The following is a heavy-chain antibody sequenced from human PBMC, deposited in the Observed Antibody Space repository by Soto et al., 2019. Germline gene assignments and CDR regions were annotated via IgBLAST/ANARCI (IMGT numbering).Heavy chain of an antibody. CDR2: IYYSGST. J-gene: IGHJ4*02. Sequence: QVQLQESGPGLVKPSQTLSLTCTVSGGSISSGGYYWSWIRQHPGKGLEWIGYIYYSGSTYYNPSLKSRVTISVDTSKNQFSPKLSSVTAADTAVYYCARTVVWFGNPFDYWGQGTLVTVSS. D-gene: IGHD3-10*01. CDR3: ARTVVWFGNPFDY. V-gene: IGHV4-31*03. CDR1: GGSISSGGYY.